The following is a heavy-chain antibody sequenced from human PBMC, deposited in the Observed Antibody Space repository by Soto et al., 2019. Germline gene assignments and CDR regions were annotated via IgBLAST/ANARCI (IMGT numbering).Heavy chain of an antibody. Sequence: GGSLRLSCAASGFTFSNYWMHWVRQAPGKGLVWISRMNSDGSNTVYADAVKGRFTISRDNAKNTLYLQMNSLRVEDTAVYYCSTSKVRVSNGSTTYWGQGTLVTGSS. D-gene: IGHD6-25*01. CDR1: GFTFSNYW. CDR3: STSKVRVSNGSTTY. CDR2: MNSDGSNT. V-gene: IGHV3-74*01. J-gene: IGHJ4*02.